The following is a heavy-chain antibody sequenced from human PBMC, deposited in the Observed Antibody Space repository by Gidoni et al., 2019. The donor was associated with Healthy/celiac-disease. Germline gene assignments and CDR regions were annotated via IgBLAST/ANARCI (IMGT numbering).Heavy chain of an antibody. CDR3: TTGPRYYYDSSGYLNFDY. D-gene: IGHD3-22*01. V-gene: IGHV3-15*01. CDR1: GFTLSNAR. Sequence: EVQLVESGGGLVKPGGSRRLSCAAAGFTLSNARRSGVGQAPGKGLEWGGRIKSTTDGGTTDYAAPVKGRFTISRDASKNTLYLQMNSLKTSDTAVYYCTTGPRYYYDSSGYLNFDYWGQGTLVTVSS. J-gene: IGHJ4*02. CDR2: IKSTTDGGTT.